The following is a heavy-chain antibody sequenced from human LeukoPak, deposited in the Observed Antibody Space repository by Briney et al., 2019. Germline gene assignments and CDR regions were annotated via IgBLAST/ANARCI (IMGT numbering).Heavy chain of an antibody. CDR1: GFSFSSYA. V-gene: IGHV3-64D*06. CDR3: VKGPCSGGSCYLDY. D-gene: IGHD2-15*01. CDR2: ISSNGGST. J-gene: IGHJ4*02. Sequence: GGSLRLSCSASGFSFSSYAMHWVRQAPGKGLEYVSAISSNGGSTYYADSVRGRFTISRGNSKNTLYLQMSSLRPDDTAIYYCVKGPCSGGSCYLDYWGQGTLVTVAS.